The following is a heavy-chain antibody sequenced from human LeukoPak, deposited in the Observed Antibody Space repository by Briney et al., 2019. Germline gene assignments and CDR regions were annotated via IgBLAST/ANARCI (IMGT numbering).Heavy chain of an antibody. CDR3: AKDLSSSS. CDR2: ISDGGVST. D-gene: IGHD6-6*01. Sequence: PGGSLRLSCAASGFTFSSYAMSWVRQAPGKGLEWVSGISDGGVSTYYADSVKGRFTLSRDNSKNTLYLQMNSLRAVDTAVYYCAKDLSSSSWGQGTLVTVSS. V-gene: IGHV3-23*01. J-gene: IGHJ4*02. CDR1: GFTFSSYA.